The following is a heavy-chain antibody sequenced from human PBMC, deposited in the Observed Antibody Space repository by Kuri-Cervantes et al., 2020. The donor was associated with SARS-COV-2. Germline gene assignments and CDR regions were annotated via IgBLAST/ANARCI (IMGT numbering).Heavy chain of an antibody. CDR1: GFTFSSYS. D-gene: IGHD6-13*01. J-gene: IGHJ4*02. CDR2: ISSSSSTI. V-gene: IGHV3-48*01. CDR3: ARGLSAGSSWSPIDY. Sequence: GGSLRLSCAASGFTFSSYSMNWVRQAPGKGLEWVSYISSSSSTIYYADSVKGRFTISRDNAKNSLYLQMNSLRAEDTAVYYCARGLSAGSSWSPIDYWGQGTLVTVSS.